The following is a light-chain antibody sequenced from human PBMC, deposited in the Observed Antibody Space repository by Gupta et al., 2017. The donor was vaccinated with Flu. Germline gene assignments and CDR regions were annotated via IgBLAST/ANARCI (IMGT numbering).Light chain of an antibody. J-gene: IGLJ3*02. CDR3: QVWDNSALQWV. V-gene: IGLV3-21*02. CDR2: DDS. Sequence: SSVLTQAPSVSVAPGQTAKIPCAGNNLKTKSVHWYQQKPGQAPVVVIYDDSDRPSGIPERVSGSNSGNTATLTINRVEAGDEADYYCQVWDNSALQWVFGGGTKLTVL. CDR1: NLKTKS.